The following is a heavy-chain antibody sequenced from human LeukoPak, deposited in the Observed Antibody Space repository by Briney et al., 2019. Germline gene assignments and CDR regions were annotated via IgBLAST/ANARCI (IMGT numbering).Heavy chain of an antibody. V-gene: IGHV3-23*01. D-gene: IGHD3-9*01. Sequence: GGSLRLSCAASGFTFSSYAMTWVRQAPGKGLEWVSAIGGSGDSTYYADSVKGRFTISRDNSKNTLYLQMNSLTAEDTAVYYRAKEADDWYPRPFDYWGQGTLVTVSS. J-gene: IGHJ4*02. CDR2: IGGSGDST. CDR1: GFTFSSYA. CDR3: AKEADDWYPRPFDY.